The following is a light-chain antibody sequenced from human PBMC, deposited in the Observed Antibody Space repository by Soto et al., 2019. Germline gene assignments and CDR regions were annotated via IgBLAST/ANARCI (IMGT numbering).Light chain of an antibody. CDR1: QSVSGW. CDR3: QQPSNWGP. V-gene: IGKV3-11*01. Sequence: TQSPSTLSLSRGDRASLSCRASQSVSGWLAWYQQKPGKAPRLLIYDASNRATGIPARFSGSGSGTDFTLTISSLEPDDFAVYYCQQPSNWGPFGQGTKV. CDR2: DAS. J-gene: IGKJ1*01.